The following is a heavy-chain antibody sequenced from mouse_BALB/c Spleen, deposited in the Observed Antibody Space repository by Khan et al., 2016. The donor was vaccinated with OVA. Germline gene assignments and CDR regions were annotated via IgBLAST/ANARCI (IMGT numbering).Heavy chain of an antibody. CDR3: ARDVYRYDGYYAMDY. Sequence: QVQLKESGPGLVAPSQSLSITCTVSGFSLSRYNINWVRQPPGKGLEWLGMIWGGGGADYNSTLKIRLSIIKDNSTSQVFLKMNSLQAEDTAMYFCARDVYRYDGYYAMDYWGQGTSVTVSS. D-gene: IGHD2-14*01. CDR2: IWGGGGA. V-gene: IGHV2-6-4*01. CDR1: GFSLSRYN. J-gene: IGHJ4*01.